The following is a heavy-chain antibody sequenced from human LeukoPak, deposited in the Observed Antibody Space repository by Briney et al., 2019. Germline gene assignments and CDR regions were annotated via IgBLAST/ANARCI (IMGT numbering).Heavy chain of an antibody. D-gene: IGHD6-13*01. CDR2: MSNDGSNK. J-gene: IGHJ3*02. Sequence: GGSLRLSCAASGFTFSSYAMHWVRQAPGKGLEWVAVMSNDGSNKYYADSVKGRFTISRDNSKNTLYLQMNSLRAEDTAVYYCARDLRYSSSWSDAFDIWGQGTMVTVSS. V-gene: IGHV3-30-3*01. CDR1: GFTFSSYA. CDR3: ARDLRYSSSWSDAFDI.